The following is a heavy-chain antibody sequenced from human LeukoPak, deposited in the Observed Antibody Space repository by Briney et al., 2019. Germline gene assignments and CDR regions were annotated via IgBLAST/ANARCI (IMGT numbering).Heavy chain of an antibody. CDR2: IYVTGT. D-gene: IGHD3-16*02. J-gene: IGHJ6*03. CDR3: ARHIGGGIEDMDV. V-gene: IGHV4-59*08. Sequence: PSETLSLTCTVSGGTIDTYYWSWIRQSPGKGLEWIGYIYVTGTRYNPYLQSRVTISVDRSRNQSFLKLSSVTAADTAVYYCARHIGGGIEDMDVWGKGTKVIVSS. CDR1: GGTIDTYY.